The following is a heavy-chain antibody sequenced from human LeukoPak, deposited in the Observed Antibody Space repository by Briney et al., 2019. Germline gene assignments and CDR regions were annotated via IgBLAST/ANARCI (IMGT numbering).Heavy chain of an antibody. CDR3: ARARGGFLGYFDY. V-gene: IGHV4-59*11. CDR2: IYYSGST. CDR1: GGSISSHY. Sequence: PSETLSLTSTVSGGSISSHYWSWIRQPPGKGLEWIGYIYYSGSTNYNPSLKSRVTISVDTSKNQFSLKLSSVTAADTAVYYCARARGGFLGYFDYWGQGTLVTVSS. J-gene: IGHJ4*02. D-gene: IGHD3-3*01.